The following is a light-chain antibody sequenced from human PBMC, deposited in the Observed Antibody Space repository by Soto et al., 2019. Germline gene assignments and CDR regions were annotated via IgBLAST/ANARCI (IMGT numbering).Light chain of an antibody. Sequence: EIVLTQSPDTLSLSPGERATLSCRASQSVSSDYLVWYQQKPGQAPRLLIYGASRRATGIPDRFSGGGSGTDFILTISRPEPEDFAVYYCQHYDNTPPSVTFGPGTKVDIK. CDR1: QSVSSDY. CDR3: QHYDNTPPSVT. CDR2: GAS. V-gene: IGKV3-20*01. J-gene: IGKJ3*01.